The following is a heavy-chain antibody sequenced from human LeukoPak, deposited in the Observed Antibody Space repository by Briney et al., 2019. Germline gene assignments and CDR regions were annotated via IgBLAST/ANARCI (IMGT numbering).Heavy chain of an antibody. CDR3: ARDFHVRNYDIGGYSY. J-gene: IGHJ4*02. Sequence: GGSLRLSCATSGFIFSSYSMNWVRQAPGKGLEWVSYISSSSRTIYYADSAKGRFTISRDNAKNSLYLQMNSLRADDTAVYYCARDFHVRNYDIGGYSYWGQGTLVTVSS. CDR2: ISSSSRTI. CDR1: GFIFSSYS. D-gene: IGHD3-22*01. V-gene: IGHV3-48*01.